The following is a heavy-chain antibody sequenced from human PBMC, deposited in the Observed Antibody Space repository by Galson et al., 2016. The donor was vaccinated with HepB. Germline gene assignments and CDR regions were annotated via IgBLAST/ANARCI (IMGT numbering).Heavy chain of an antibody. J-gene: IGHJ6*02. D-gene: IGHD7-27*01. V-gene: IGHV3-23*01. CDR1: GFTLSSYD. Sequence: SLRLSCAASGFTLSSYDISWVRQAPGKGPEWVSAITGSGSSTYYADSVKGRFTFSRDNSKNTLYLQMNSLRAEDTAVYYCARAWGNYGMDVWGQGTTVTVSS. CDR3: ARAWGNYGMDV. CDR2: ITGSGSST.